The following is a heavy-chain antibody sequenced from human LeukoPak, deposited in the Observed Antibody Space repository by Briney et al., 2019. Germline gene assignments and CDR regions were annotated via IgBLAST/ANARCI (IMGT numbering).Heavy chain of an antibody. V-gene: IGHV1-8*01. CDR3: ARADSSEVYYYYYMDV. Sequence: ASVKVSCKASGYTFTSYDINWVRQATGQGLEWMGWMNPNSGNTVYAQKFQGRVTMTKNTSIGTAYMELSSLRSEDTAVYYCARADSSEVYYYYYMDVWGKGTTVTISS. CDR1: GYTFTSYD. D-gene: IGHD6-19*01. J-gene: IGHJ6*03. CDR2: MNPNSGNT.